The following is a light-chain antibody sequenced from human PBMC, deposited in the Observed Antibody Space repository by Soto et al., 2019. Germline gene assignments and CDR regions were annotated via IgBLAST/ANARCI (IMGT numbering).Light chain of an antibody. Sequence: EIVMTQSPATLSVSPGERATLSCRASQSVSTYLAWYQQKPGQAPRLLIYSASTRATGIPARFSGGGCGTEFTLTISSLQAEDFAVYICQQYNDWPPRWTFGQGTKVEIK. J-gene: IGKJ1*01. CDR1: QSVSTY. CDR2: SAS. V-gene: IGKV3-15*01. CDR3: QQYNDWPPRWT.